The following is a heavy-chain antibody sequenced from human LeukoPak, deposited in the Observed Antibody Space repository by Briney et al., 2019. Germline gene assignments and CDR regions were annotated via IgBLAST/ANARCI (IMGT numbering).Heavy chain of an antibody. D-gene: IGHD2-2*01. CDR3: ARGYCSSTSCYGGNWFDP. CDR1: GGSISSYY. V-gene: IGHV4-4*07. CDR2: IYTSGST. J-gene: IGHJ5*02. Sequence: SGTLSLTCTVSGGSISSYYWSWIRQPAGKGLEWIGRIYTSGSTNYNPSLKSRVTMSVDTSKNQFSLKLSSVTAADTAVYYCARGYCSSTSCYGGNWFDPWGQGTLVTVSS.